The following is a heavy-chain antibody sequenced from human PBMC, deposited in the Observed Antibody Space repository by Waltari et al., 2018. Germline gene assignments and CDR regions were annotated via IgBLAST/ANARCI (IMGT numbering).Heavy chain of an antibody. CDR2: IYSGGST. CDR3: ARGEELNYYYDSSGYYPFNY. Sequence: EVQLVESGGGLIQPGGSLRLSCAASGFTVSSNYMRWVRQAPGKGLEWVSVIYSGGSTYYADSVKGRFTISRDNSKNTLYLQMNSLRAEDTAVYYCARGEELNYYYDSSGYYPFNYWGQGTLVTVSS. J-gene: IGHJ4*02. D-gene: IGHD3-22*01. V-gene: IGHV3-53*01. CDR1: GFTVSSNY.